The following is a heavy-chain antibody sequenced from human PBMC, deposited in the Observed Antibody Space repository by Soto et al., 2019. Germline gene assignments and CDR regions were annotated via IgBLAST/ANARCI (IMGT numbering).Heavy chain of an antibody. CDR2: INPNSGGT. CDR3: AITTGIDDSSGYYYVPYAFDI. Sequence: ASVKVSCKASGYTFTGYYMHWVRQAPGQGLEWMGWINPNSGGTNYAQKFQGRVTMTRDTSISTAYLQWSSLKASDTAMYYCAITTGIDDSSGYYYVPYAFDIWGQGTMVTVSS. D-gene: IGHD3-22*01. V-gene: IGHV1-2*02. J-gene: IGHJ3*02. CDR1: GYTFTGYY.